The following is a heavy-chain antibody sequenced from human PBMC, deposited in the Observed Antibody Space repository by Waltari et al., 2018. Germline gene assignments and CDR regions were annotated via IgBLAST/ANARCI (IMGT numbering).Heavy chain of an antibody. CDR2: IIPIFGTA. CDR1: GGTFSSYA. CDR3: AREAGGYNSSPFDY. Sequence: QVQLVQSGAEVKKPGFSVKVSCKASGGTFSSYAISWVRRAPGQGLEWMGGIIPIFGTANYAQKFQGRVTITADESTSTAYMELSSLRSEDTAVYYCAREAGGYNSSPFDYWGQGTLVTVSS. D-gene: IGHD5-12*01. V-gene: IGHV1-69*12. J-gene: IGHJ4*02.